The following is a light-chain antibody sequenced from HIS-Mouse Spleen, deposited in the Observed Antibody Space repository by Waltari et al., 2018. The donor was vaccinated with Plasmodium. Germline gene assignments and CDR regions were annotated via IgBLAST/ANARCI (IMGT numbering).Light chain of an antibody. J-gene: IGKJ3*01. CDR3: QQYNNWSFT. CDR2: GAS. CDR1: QSGSSN. V-gene: IGKV3-15*01. Sequence: EIVMTQSPATLSVSPGDIAPLSCRASQSGSSNLAWYQQKPGQAPRLLIYGASTRATGIPARFSGSGSGTEFTLTISSLQSEDFAVYYCQQYNNWSFTFGPGTKVDIK.